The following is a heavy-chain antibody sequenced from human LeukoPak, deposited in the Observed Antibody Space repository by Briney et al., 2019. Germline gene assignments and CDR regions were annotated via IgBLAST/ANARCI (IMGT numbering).Heavy chain of an antibody. J-gene: IGHJ3*02. CDR2: ISYDGSNK. CDR3: AREVGATIGLVHAFDI. V-gene: IGHV3-30-3*01. D-gene: IGHD1-26*01. CDR1: GFTFSSYA. Sequence: HPGGSLRLSCAASGFTFSSYAMHWVRQAPGKGLGWVAVISYDGSNKYYADPVKGRFTISRDNSKNTLYLQMNSLRAEDTAVYYCAREVGATIGLVHAFDIWGQGTMVTVSS.